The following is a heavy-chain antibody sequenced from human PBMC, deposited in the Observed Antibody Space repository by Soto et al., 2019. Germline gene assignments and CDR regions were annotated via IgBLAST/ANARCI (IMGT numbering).Heavy chain of an antibody. J-gene: IGHJ2*01. CDR3: ARDPGL. V-gene: IGHV4-30-2*01. CDR2: IYHSGST. CDR1: VGSISSGGYS. Sequence: LQLQESGSGLVKPSQTLSLTCAVSVGSISSGGYSWSWIRQPPGKGLEWIGYIYHSGSTYYNPSLKSRVTISVDRSKNQFSLKLSSATAADTAVYYCARDPGLWGRGTLVTVSS.